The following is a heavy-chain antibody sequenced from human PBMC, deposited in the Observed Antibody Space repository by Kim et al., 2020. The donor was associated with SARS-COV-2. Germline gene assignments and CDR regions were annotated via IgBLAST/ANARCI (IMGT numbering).Heavy chain of an antibody. Sequence: GGSLRLSCAASGFTFSSYSMNWVRQAPGKGLEWVSSISSSSSYIYYADSVKGRFTISRDNAKNSLYLQMNSLRAEDTAVYYCARTTEVRYFDWYYYYYMDVWGKWTTVTVSS. CDR1: GFTFSSYS. J-gene: IGHJ6*03. CDR3: ARTTEVRYFDWYYYYYMDV. CDR2: ISSSSSYI. V-gene: IGHV3-21*01. D-gene: IGHD3-9*01.